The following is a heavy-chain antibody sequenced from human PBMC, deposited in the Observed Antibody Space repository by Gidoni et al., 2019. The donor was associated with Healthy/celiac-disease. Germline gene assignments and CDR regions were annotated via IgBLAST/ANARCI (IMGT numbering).Heavy chain of an antibody. D-gene: IGHD6-19*01. CDR2: INWNGGST. J-gene: IGHJ4*02. CDR1: SFPFYDYG. Sequence: EVQLVESGGGVVRPGGPLRRSFAAASFPFYDYGMSWVRQAPGKGLEWVSGINWNGGSTGYADSVKGRFTISRDNAKNSLYLQMNSLRAEDTALYHCARGVGQWLVLDYWGQGTLVTVSS. V-gene: IGHV3-20*02. CDR3: ARGVGQWLVLDY.